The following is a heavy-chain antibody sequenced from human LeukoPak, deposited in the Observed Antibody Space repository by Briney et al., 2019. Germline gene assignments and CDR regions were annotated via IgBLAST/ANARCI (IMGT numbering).Heavy chain of an antibody. CDR1: GFTFSDYW. V-gene: IGHV3-7*01. Sequence: GGSLRLSCAASGFTFSDYWMSWVRQAPGKGLEWMANIKQDGNEKNYVDSVRGRFSISRDNTKNSVYLQMNNLRAEDTAVYYCASRDALGYWGQGTLVTVSS. CDR2: IKQDGNEK. D-gene: IGHD6-13*01. J-gene: IGHJ4*02. CDR3: ASRDALGY.